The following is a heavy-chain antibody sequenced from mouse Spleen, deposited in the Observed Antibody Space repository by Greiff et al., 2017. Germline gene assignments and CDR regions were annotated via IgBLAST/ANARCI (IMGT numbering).Heavy chain of an antibody. V-gene: IGHV1-15*01. CDR1: GYTFTDYE. J-gene: IGHJ3*01. D-gene: IGHD6-1*01. CDR3: TREGATTPFAY. Sequence: QVQLQQSGAELVRPGASVTLSCKASGYTFTDYEMHWVKQTPVHGLEWIGAIDPETGGTAYNQKFKGKAILTADKSSSTAYMELRSLTSEDSAVYYCTREGATTPFAYWGQGTLVTVSA. CDR2: IDPETGGT.